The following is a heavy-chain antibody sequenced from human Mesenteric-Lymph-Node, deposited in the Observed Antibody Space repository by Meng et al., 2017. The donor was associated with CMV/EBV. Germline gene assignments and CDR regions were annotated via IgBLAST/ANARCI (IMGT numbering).Heavy chain of an antibody. CDR1: GFSFSTYT. V-gene: IGHV3-21*01. Sequence: GGSLRLSCVASGFSFSTYTMIWVRQAPGKGLEWVSSISGISSYIDYADSVRGRFTISRDNAKNTLYLQMNSLRAEDTAVYYCARSEYSSSKFDSWGQGTLVTVSS. J-gene: IGHJ4*02. CDR3: ARSEYSSSKFDS. CDR2: ISGISSYI. D-gene: IGHD6-6*01.